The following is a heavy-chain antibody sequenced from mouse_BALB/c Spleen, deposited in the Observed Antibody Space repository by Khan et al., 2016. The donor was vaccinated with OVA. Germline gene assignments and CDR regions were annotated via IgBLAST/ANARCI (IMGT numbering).Heavy chain of an antibody. V-gene: IGHV1-77*01. CDR1: GYTFTDYY. CDR3: ARRNYCGYTFAY. CDR2: ISPGSGDN. D-gene: IGHD1-2*01. J-gene: IGHJ3*01. Sequence: VELVESGAELARPGASVKLSCKASGYTFTDYYINWVKQRTGQGLEWIGEISPGSGDNYYNESFKGKATLTADKSSSTAYMQLSSLTSEASAVYFCARRNYCGYTFAYWGQGTLVTVSA.